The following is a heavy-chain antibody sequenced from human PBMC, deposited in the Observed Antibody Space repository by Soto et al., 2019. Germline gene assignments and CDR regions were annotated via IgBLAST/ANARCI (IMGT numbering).Heavy chain of an antibody. V-gene: IGHV3-15*07. CDR1: GFTFSNAW. CDR3: TTDCRLYYYVP. Sequence: PGGSLRLSCAASGFTFSNAWMNWVHQAPGKGLEWVGRIKSKTYGGTTDYAAPVKGRFTISRDDSKNTLYLQMNSLKTEDTAVYYCTTDCRLYYYVPWGQGTLVTVSS. J-gene: IGHJ5*02. CDR2: IKSKTYGGTT. D-gene: IGHD3-10*02.